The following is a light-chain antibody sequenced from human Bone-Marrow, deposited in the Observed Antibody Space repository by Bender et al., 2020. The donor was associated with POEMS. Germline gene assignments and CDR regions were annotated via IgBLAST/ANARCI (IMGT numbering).Light chain of an antibody. CDR3: SSYAGHTTWV. V-gene: IGLV2-14*01. Sequence: QSALTQPASVSGSPGQSITISCTGTGSDVGGYNYVSWYQQHAGKVSKLMIYDVSKRPSGVSNRFSGSKSGNTASLTISGLQAEDEADYYCSSYAGHTTWVFGGGTKLTVL. CDR2: DVS. J-gene: IGLJ3*02. CDR1: GSDVGGYNY.